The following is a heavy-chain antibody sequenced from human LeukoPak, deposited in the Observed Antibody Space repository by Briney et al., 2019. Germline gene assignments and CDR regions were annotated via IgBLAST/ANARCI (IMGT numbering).Heavy chain of an antibody. J-gene: IGHJ3*02. V-gene: IGHV4-59*01. D-gene: IGHD3-9*01. CDR3: AKDRGHYDILTGLLPPAFDI. Sequence: SETLSLTCTVSGGSISSNYWSWSRQPPGMGLEWIGYIYYSGSTNYNSSLKSRVTISVDTSKNQFSLKLSSVTAADTAVYYCAKDRGHYDILTGLLPPAFDIWGQGTMVTVSS. CDR1: GGSISSNY. CDR2: IYYSGST.